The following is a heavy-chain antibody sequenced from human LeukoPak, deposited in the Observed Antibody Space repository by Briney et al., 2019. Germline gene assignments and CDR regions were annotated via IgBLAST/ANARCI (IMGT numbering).Heavy chain of an antibody. J-gene: IGHJ4*02. CDR2: IKQDGNQK. D-gene: IGHD2-15*01. CDR3: ARVQGYCSGGSCFPWDY. V-gene: IGHV3-7*05. CDR1: GFTFSSYS. Sequence: GGSLRLSCAASGFTFSSYSMSWVRQAPGKGLEWVANIKQDGNQKYYVDSVRGRFTISRDNAQNSLYLQMNSLRAEETAVYYCARVQGYCSGGSCFPWDYWGQGALVTVSS.